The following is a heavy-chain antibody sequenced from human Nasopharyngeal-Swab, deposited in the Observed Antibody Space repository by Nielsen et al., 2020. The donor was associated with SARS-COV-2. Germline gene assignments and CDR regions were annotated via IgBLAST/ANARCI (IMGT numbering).Heavy chain of an antibody. V-gene: IGHV4-39*01. CDR3: ARQLYLGWFDP. CDR2: IYYSGST. D-gene: IGHD2-2*02. J-gene: IGHJ5*02. Sequence: VRQMPGKGLEWIGSIYYSGSTYYNPSLKSRVTISVDTSKNQFSLKLSSVTAADTAVYYCARQLYLGWFDPWGQGTLVTVSS.